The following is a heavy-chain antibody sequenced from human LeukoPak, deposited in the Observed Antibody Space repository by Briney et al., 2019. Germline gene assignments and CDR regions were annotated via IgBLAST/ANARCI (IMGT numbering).Heavy chain of an antibody. CDR1: GFTFSSYS. CDR3: ARGRPYYDILTGYYGNWFDP. Sequence: GGSLRLSCAASGFTFSSYSMNWVRQAPGKGLEWVSSISSSSSYIYYADSVKGRFTISRDNAKNSLYLQMNSLRAEDTAVYYCARGRPYYDILTGYYGNWFDPWGQGTLVTVSS. V-gene: IGHV3-21*01. CDR2: ISSSSSYI. J-gene: IGHJ5*02. D-gene: IGHD3-9*01.